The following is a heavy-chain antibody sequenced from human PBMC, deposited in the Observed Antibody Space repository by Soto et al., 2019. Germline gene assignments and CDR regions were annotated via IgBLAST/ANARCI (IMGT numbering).Heavy chain of an antibody. CDR3: AKGGLLRGYGMDV. CDR2: ISGSGAST. Sequence: GGSLRLSCAASGFTFSSYAMSWVRQAPGKGLEWVSAISGSGASTYYADSVKGRFTISRDNSKNTLYLQMNSLRAEDTAVYYCAKGGLLRGYGMDVWGQGTTVTVSS. V-gene: IGHV3-23*01. J-gene: IGHJ6*02. CDR1: GFTFSSYA. D-gene: IGHD5-12*01.